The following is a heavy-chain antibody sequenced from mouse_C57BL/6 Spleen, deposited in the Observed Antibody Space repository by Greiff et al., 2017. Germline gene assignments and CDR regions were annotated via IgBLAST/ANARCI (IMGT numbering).Heavy chain of an antibody. D-gene: IGHD2-4*01. Sequence: VQLKESGPSLVRPSQTLSLTCTVTGFSINSDCYWIWIRQFPGNKLEYIGYTFYSGITYYNPSLESRTYITRDTSKNQFSLKLSSVTTEDTATYYCARGIYYDYDGDWYFDVWGTGTTVTVSS. J-gene: IGHJ1*03. CDR3: ARGIYYDYDGDWYFDV. V-gene: IGHV3-3*01. CDR2: TFYSGIT. CDR1: GFSINSDCY.